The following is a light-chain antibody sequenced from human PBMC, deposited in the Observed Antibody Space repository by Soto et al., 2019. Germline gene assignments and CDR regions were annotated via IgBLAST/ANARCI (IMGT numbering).Light chain of an antibody. CDR1: SSNIGSNT. V-gene: IGLV1-44*01. Sequence: QSLLTQPTSASGTPGQRVTISCSGSSSNIGSNTVNWYQQLPGTAPKLLIYSNNQRPSGVPDRFSGSKSGTSASLAISGLQSEDEADYYCAAWDDSLNGLVFGGGTKVTVL. CDR2: SNN. CDR3: AAWDDSLNGLV. J-gene: IGLJ2*01.